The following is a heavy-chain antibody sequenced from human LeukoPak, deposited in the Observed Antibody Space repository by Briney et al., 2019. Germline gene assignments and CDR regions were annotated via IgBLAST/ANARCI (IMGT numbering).Heavy chain of an antibody. CDR3: ANDWEWELLIFDC. CDR2: IKQDGREN. V-gene: IGHV3-7*01. J-gene: IGHJ4*02. CDR1: GFTFSSYW. Sequence: PGGSLRLSCAASGFTFSSYWMSWVRQAPGKGLEWVANIKQDGRENYYVDSVKGRFTIYRDKGKNSMYLKMHRLTAKDTAVYYCANDWEWELLIFDCWAQGTRVTVSS. D-gene: IGHD1-26*01.